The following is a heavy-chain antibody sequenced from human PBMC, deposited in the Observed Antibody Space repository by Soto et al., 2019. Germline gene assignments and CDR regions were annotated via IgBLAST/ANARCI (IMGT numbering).Heavy chain of an antibody. CDR3: ARDDVLCDGGRCYGVPLDV. V-gene: IGHV3-66*01. Sequence: GGFLRLSCAASGFTVISKYMSWVRQAPGKGLEWVSLIQSGGPTYYADSVKGRFTISRDTSENTLHLQMDSLRAEDTAVYYCARDDVLCDGGRCYGVPLDVWGQGTTVTVSS. D-gene: IGHD2-15*01. CDR1: GFTVISKY. CDR2: IQSGGPT. J-gene: IGHJ6*02.